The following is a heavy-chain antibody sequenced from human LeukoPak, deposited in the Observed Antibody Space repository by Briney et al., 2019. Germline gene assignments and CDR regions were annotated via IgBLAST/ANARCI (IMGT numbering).Heavy chain of an antibody. V-gene: IGHV4-39*01. Sequence: SETLSLTCTVSGGSISSSSYYWGWIRQPPGKGPEWIGSIYYSGSTYYNPSLKSRVTISVDTSKNQFSLKLSFVTAADTAVYYCAGTNYDYVWGSSPVDYWGQGTLVTVSS. CDR2: IYYSGST. D-gene: IGHD3-16*01. CDR3: AGTNYDYVWGSSPVDY. J-gene: IGHJ4*02. CDR1: GGSISSSSYY.